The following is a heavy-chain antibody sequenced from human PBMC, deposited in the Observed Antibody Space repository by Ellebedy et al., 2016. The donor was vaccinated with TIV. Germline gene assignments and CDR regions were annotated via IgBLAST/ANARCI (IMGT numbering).Heavy chain of an antibody. CDR1: GYTFTSYY. D-gene: IGHD3-22*01. V-gene: IGHV1-46*01. J-gene: IGHJ4*02. CDR3: ARGGIVGVITPSY. CDR2: INPSGGST. Sequence: AASVKVSCKASGYTFTSYYMHWARQAPRQGLEWMGIINPSGGSTSYAQKFQGRVTMTRDTSTSTVYMELSSLRSEDTAVYYSARGGIVGVITPSYWGQGTLATVSS.